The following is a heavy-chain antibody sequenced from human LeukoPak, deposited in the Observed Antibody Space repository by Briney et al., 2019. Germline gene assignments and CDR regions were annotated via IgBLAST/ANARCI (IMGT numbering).Heavy chain of an antibody. CDR1: GGSFSGSY. CDR2: INHSGST. V-gene: IGHV4-34*01. J-gene: IGHJ6*02. Sequence: SETLSLTCAVYGGSFSGSYWSWIRQPPGKRLEWIGEINHSGSTNYGSSLESRVTISVDTSKNQFSLKLSSVTVADTAVYYCARGGVSYYGMDVWGQGTTVTVSS. CDR3: ARGGVSYYGMDV.